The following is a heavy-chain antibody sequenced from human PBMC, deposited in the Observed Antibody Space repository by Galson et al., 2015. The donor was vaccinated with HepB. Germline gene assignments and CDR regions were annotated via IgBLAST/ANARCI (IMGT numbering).Heavy chain of an antibody. CDR2: IYSDGRT. Sequence: SLRLSCAASGLTVSSEHMSWVRQAPGKGLQWVSAIYSDGRTYYGNSVKGRFTISRDNSKNMVYLQMNSLRAEDTAMYYCARDKIEDSIGWYDFDYWGQGTLVTVSS. CDR1: GLTVSSEH. J-gene: IGHJ4*02. CDR3: ARDKIEDSIGWYDFDY. D-gene: IGHD6-19*01. V-gene: IGHV3-53*01.